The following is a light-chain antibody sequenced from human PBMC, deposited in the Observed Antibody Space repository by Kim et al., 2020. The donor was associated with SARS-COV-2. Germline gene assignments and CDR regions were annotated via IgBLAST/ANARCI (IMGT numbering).Light chain of an antibody. CDR1: QSLVDSDGNTY. V-gene: IGKV2-30*01. Sequence: PASISCRSSQSLVDSDGNTYLNWVQQRPGQSPSRLIYKVSNRDSGVPDRFSGSGSGTDFTLKISKVEAEDIGVYYCMQGTHWPATFGQGTRLEIK. J-gene: IGKJ5*01. CDR2: KVS. CDR3: MQGTHWPAT.